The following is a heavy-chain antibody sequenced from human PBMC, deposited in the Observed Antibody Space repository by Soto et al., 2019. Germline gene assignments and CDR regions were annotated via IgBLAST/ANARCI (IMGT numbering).Heavy chain of an antibody. Sequence: HPGGSLRLSCAASGFTFSSYGMHWVRQAPGKGLEWVAVISYDGSNKYYADSVKGRFTISRDNSKNTLYLQMNSLRAEDTAVYYCAKSTEGSGDYWGQGTLVTVSS. J-gene: IGHJ4*02. CDR1: GFTFSSYG. CDR2: ISYDGSNK. D-gene: IGHD3-10*01. V-gene: IGHV3-30*18. CDR3: AKSTEGSGDY.